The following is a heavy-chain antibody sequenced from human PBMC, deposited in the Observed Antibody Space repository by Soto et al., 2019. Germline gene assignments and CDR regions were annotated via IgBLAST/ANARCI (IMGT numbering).Heavy chain of an antibody. V-gene: IGHV1-18*01. J-gene: IGHJ6*02. Sequence: QVQLVQSGDEVKKPGASVKVSCKASGYIFVNYGIAWVRQAPRQGLVWMGWISPYTGNTHSASKVQGRLTMTTDTSTSTAYMDLGSLTSDATAVYYCVMVDNYVTPTPQDVWGQGTTVTVSS. CDR1: GYIFVNYG. CDR3: VMVDNYVTPTPQDV. CDR2: ISPYTGNT. D-gene: IGHD3-16*01.